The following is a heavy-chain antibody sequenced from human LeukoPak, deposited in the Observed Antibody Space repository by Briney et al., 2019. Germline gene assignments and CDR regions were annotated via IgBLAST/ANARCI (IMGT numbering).Heavy chain of an antibody. CDR3: ARDRVKSIAARLTYYFDY. CDR1: GFTLSNYW. D-gene: IGHD6-6*01. Sequence: GSLRLSCAASGFTLSNYWMSWVRQAPGKGLEWVANIKQDGSEKYYVDSVKGRFTISRDNAKNSLYLQMNSLRAEDTAVYYCARDRVKSIAARLTYYFDYWGQGTLVTVSS. J-gene: IGHJ4*02. CDR2: IKQDGSEK. V-gene: IGHV3-7*01.